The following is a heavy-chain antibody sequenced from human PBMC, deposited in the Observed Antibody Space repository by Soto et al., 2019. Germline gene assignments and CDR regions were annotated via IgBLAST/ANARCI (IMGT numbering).Heavy chain of an antibody. D-gene: IGHD3-3*01. Sequence: LQESGPGLVKPSETLSLTCTVSGNSISNFYWSWIRQPPGKGLEWIGYISYDGSAGYNPSLKSRVTISMDASENQFSVRLDSVTAADTAVYFCTRATLRFLECPEAFDFWGHGTMVTVSS. CDR1: GNSISNFY. CDR3: TRATLRFLECPEAFDF. J-gene: IGHJ3*01. V-gene: IGHV4-59*01. CDR2: ISYDGSA.